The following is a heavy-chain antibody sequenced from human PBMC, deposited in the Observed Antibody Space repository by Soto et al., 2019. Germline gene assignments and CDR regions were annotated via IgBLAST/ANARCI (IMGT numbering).Heavy chain of an antibody. D-gene: IGHD6-19*01. CDR3: ARGKITVAGKFYYYYYGMDV. V-gene: IGHV4-4*07. Sequence: LSLTCTVSGGSISSYRWSWIRQPAGKGLEWIGRLNTYGNTHYNPSLKSRVTVSVDTSRNQFSLKLSSVTAADTAVYYCARGKITVAGKFYYYYYGMDVWGQGTTVTVSS. CDR1: GGSISSYR. CDR2: LNTYGNT. J-gene: IGHJ6*02.